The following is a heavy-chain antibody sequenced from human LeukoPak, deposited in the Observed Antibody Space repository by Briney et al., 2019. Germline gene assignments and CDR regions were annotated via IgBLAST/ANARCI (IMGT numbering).Heavy chain of an antibody. CDR3: ARDNWNYGSSMDV. CDR2: IYYSGST. CDR1: GGSIISYY. V-gene: IGHV4-59*01. J-gene: IGHJ6*02. D-gene: IGHD1-7*01. Sequence: SETLSLTCTVSGGSIISYYWSWIRQPPGKGLEWIGYIYYSGSTNYNPSLKSRVTISVDTSKNQFSLKLSSVTAADTAAYNCARDNWNYGSSMDVWGQGTTVTVSS.